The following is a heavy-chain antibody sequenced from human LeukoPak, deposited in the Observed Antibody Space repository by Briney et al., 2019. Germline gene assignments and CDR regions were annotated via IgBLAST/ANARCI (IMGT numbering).Heavy chain of an antibody. J-gene: IGHJ4*02. CDR1: GVSISSGSNY. D-gene: IGHD6-19*01. CDR3: ARVWYGDSSGWYFDY. CDR2: IYSSGST. V-gene: IGHV4-39*07. Sequence: SETLSLTCSVSGVSISSGSNYWGWIRQPPGKTLEWIGSIYSSGSTYYNPSLKSRVIILFDTAKNHFSLNLSSVTAADTAVYYCARVWYGDSSGWYFDYWGQGTLVTVSS.